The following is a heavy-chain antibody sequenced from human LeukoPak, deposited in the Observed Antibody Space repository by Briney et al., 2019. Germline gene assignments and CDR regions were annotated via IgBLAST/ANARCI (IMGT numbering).Heavy chain of an antibody. CDR2: ITSSSTI. V-gene: IGHV3-69-1*02. CDR1: GFTFSNYN. CDR3: ARDPCHGALDY. D-gene: IGHD2-2*01. Sequence: RGSLRLSCAASGFTFSNYNMNWVRQAPGKGLEWVSHITSSSTIYYADSVKGRFTISKDNAKNSLYLQMNSLRAEDTAVYYCARDPCHGALDYWGQGALVTVSS. J-gene: IGHJ4*02.